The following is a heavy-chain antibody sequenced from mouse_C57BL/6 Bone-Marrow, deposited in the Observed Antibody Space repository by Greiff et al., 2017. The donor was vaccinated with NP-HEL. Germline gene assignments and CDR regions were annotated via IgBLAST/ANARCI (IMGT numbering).Heavy chain of an antibody. CDR3: ARSFTTVEGAWFAY. D-gene: IGHD1-1*01. V-gene: IGHV1-80*01. CDR2: IYPGDGDT. Sequence: QVQLQQSGAELVKPGASVKISCKASGYAFSSYWMNWVKQRPGKGLEWIGQIYPGDGDTNYNGKFKGKATLTADKSSSTAYMQLSSLTSEDSAVYFCARSFTTVEGAWFAYWGQGTLVTVSA. J-gene: IGHJ3*01. CDR1: GYAFSSYW.